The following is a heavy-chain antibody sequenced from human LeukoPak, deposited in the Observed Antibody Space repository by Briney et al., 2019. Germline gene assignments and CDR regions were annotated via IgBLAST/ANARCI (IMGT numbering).Heavy chain of an antibody. CDR2: IHYSGSA. Sequence: SETLSLTCAVYGGSFSGYYWTWIRQPPGKGLEWIGEIHYSGSATYNPSLKSRVTISVDRSKNQFSLKLSSVTAADTAVYYCARDTNSTFDYWGQGTLVTVSS. J-gene: IGHJ4*02. V-gene: IGHV4-34*01. CDR3: ARDTNSTFDY. CDR1: GGSFSGYY. D-gene: IGHD1-1*01.